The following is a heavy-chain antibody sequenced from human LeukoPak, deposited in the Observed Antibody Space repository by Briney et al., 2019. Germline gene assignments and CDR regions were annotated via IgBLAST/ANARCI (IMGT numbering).Heavy chain of an antibody. V-gene: IGHV3-33*01. D-gene: IGHD5-18*01. CDR3: TRDSVGDSYADY. CDR2: IWYDGSNK. CDR1: GFTFSSYG. J-gene: IGHJ4*02. Sequence: PGGSLRLSCAASGFTFSSYGMHWVRQAPGKGLEWVAVIWYDGSNKYYADSVKGRFTISRDNSKNTLYLQMNSLRAEDTAVYYCTRDSVGDSYADYWGQGTLVTVSS.